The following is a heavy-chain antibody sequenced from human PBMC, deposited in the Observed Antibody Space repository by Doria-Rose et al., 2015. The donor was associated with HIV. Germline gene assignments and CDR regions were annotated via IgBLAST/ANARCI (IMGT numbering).Heavy chain of an antibody. J-gene: IGHJ4*02. CDR1: GVSLSSPGMG. D-gene: IGHD6-13*01. CDR2: IFSDDER. Sequence: QESGPVPVKPTETLTLTCTVSGVSLSSPGMGVSWIRQPPGKALEWLANIFSDDERSYKTSLKSRLTISRGTYKSQVVLTMTDTDPVDTATYYCARIKSSRWYHKYYFDFWGQGTLVIVSA. V-gene: IGHV2-26*01. CDR3: ARIKSSRWYHKYYFDF.